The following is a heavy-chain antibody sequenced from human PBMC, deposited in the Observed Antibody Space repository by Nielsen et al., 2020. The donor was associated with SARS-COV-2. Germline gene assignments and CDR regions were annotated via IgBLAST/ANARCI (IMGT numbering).Heavy chain of an antibody. J-gene: IGHJ4*02. CDR3: TRGFYSQSDC. D-gene: IGHD2-15*01. CDR2: ISSGTRYP. Sequence: GESLKISCVASGFSFNDYYMTWIRQAPGKGLEWVSSISSGTRYPNYADSAKGRFTMSRDNGKNSLYLQMNTLRSEDTALYYCTRGFYSQSDCWGQGTLVTVSS. V-gene: IGHV3-11*06. CDR1: GFSFNDYY.